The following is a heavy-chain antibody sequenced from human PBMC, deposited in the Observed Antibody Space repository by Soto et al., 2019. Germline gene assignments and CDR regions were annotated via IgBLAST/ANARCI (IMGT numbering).Heavy chain of an antibody. CDR2: ISSNGGST. J-gene: IGHJ4*02. Sequence: EVQLVESGGGLVQPGGSLRLSCAASGFTFSSYAMHWVRQAPGKGLEYVSGISSNGGSTHYANSVKGRFTISRDNSKNAPYLQMGRLRAEDMAVYYGAGQWLDSCYFAYSGQGTLVTVSS. D-gene: IGHD6-19*01. V-gene: IGHV3-64*01. CDR1: GFTFSSYA. CDR3: AGQWLDSCYFAY.